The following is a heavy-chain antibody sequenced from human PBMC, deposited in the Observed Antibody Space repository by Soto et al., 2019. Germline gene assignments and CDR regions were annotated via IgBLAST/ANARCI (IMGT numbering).Heavy chain of an antibody. CDR2: ISGSGGST. Sequence: PRGSLRLSCAASGFTFSSYAMSWVRQAPGKGLEWVSAISGSGGSTYYADSVKGRFTIARDNSKNTRYRQMNSLRAENTAVYYCAKEPTYYYGMDVWGQGTTVTVSS. V-gene: IGHV3-23*01. J-gene: IGHJ6*02. CDR1: GFTFSSYA. CDR3: AKEPTYYYGMDV. D-gene: IGHD1-26*01.